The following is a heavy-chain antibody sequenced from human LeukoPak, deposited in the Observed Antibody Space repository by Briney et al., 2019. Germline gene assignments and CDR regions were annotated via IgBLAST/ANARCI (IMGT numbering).Heavy chain of an antibody. CDR2: IYYSGST. J-gene: IGHJ5*02. V-gene: IGHV4-39*07. CDR1: GGSISSSSYY. CDR3: ARDSSGWAGWFDP. Sequence: PSETLSLTCTVSGGSISSSSYYWGWIRQPPGKGLEWIGSIYYSGSTYYNPSLKSRVTISVDTSKNQFSLKLSSVTAADTAVYYCARDSSGWAGWFDPWGQGTLVTVSS. D-gene: IGHD6-19*01.